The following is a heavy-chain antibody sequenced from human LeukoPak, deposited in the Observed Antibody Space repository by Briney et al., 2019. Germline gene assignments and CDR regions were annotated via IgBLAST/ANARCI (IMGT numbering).Heavy chain of an antibody. Sequence: GGSLRLSCAASGFTFSSYAMHWARQAPGKGLEYVSAISSNGGSTYYANSVKGRFTISRDNSKNTLYLQMNSLRAEDTAVYYCARDRVYSGSYLYYMDVWGKGTTVTVSS. J-gene: IGHJ6*03. D-gene: IGHD1-26*01. CDR3: ARDRVYSGSYLYYMDV. V-gene: IGHV3-64*01. CDR2: ISSNGGST. CDR1: GFTFSSYA.